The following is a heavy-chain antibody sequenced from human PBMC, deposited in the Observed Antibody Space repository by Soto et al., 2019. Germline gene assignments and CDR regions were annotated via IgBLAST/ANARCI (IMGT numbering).Heavy chain of an antibody. CDR1: ELNFVTAW. V-gene: IGHV3-15*01. CDR3: TAGVGFSDFDY. CDR2: IKKKTNRGTT. D-gene: IGHD3-3*01. J-gene: IGHJ4*02. Sequence: EVQLVESGGGRVKPGGSLRLSCAASELNFVTAWMSWVRQFQGKGLEWVGRIKKKTNRGTTDYAAPVKGRFTISRDDSKNTVYLLMNSLRIEDTAVYYCTAGVGFSDFDYWGQGVLVTVSS.